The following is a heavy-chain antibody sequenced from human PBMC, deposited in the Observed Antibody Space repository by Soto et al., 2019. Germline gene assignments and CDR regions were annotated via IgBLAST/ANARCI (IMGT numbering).Heavy chain of an antibody. D-gene: IGHD3-3*01. CDR1: GYTFTSYD. CDR3: ARGEWSPAYYYYYGMDV. J-gene: IGHJ6*02. CDR2: MNPNSGNT. Sequence: QVQLVQSGAEVKKPGASVKVSCKASGYTFTSYDINWVRQATGQGLEWMGWMNPNSGNTGYAQKFQGRVTMTRNTSISTAYMELSSLRSEVTAVYYCARGEWSPAYYYYYGMDVWGQGTTVTVSS. V-gene: IGHV1-8*01.